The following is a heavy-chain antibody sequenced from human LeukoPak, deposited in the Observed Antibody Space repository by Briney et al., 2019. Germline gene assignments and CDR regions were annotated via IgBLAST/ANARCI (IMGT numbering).Heavy chain of an antibody. Sequence: GGSLRLSCAASGFTFSTYAMSWVRQAPGKGLEWVSIIGIYGVTTFHADSVKGRFTISRDNSKNTLYLQMNSLRAEDTAVYYCARGDGLPRRRYFDSWGQGTLVTVSS. J-gene: IGHJ4*02. CDR1: GFTFSTYA. CDR3: ARGDGLPRRRYFDS. CDR2: IGIYGVTT. D-gene: IGHD3/OR15-3a*01. V-gene: IGHV3-23*01.